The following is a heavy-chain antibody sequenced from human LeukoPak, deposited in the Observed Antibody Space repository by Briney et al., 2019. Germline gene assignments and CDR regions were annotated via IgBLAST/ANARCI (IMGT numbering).Heavy chain of an antibody. CDR2: ISSSGSI. D-gene: IGHD2-15*01. CDR3: ARGRDHYYGMDV. Sequence: PGGSLRLSCAASGFTFSSYEMHWVRQAPGKGLEWISYISSSGSISYADSVKGRFTISRDNAKNSLYLQMNNLRVEDTAVYYCARGRDHYYGMDVWGQGTTVTVSS. V-gene: IGHV3-48*03. CDR1: GFTFSSYE. J-gene: IGHJ6*02.